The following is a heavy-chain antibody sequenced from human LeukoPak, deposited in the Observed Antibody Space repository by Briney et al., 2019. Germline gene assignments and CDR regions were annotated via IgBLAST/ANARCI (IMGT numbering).Heavy chain of an antibody. J-gene: IGHJ6*02. V-gene: IGHV3-21*01. Sequence: GGSLRLSCAASGFTFSSYSMNWVRQAPGKGLEWVSSISSSSYIYYADSVKGRFTISRDNAKNSLYLQMNSLRAEDTAVYYCARDQCSGGSCYYYYYGMDVWGQGTTVTVSS. CDR2: ISSSSYI. CDR3: ARDQCSGGSCYYYYYGMDV. CDR1: GFTFSSYS. D-gene: IGHD2-15*01.